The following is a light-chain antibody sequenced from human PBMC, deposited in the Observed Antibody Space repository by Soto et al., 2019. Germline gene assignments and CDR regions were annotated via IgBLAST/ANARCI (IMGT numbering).Light chain of an antibody. J-gene: IGKJ1*01. CDR3: QQSYSTLHVT. V-gene: IGKV1-39*01. Sequence: DIQMTQSPSSLSASVGDRVTITCRASQSISSYLNWYQQKPGKAPKLLIYAASSLQSGVPSRFSGSGSGTDFTLTISSLQPEDFATYYCQQSYSTLHVTFGQGTKVEIK. CDR2: AAS. CDR1: QSISSY.